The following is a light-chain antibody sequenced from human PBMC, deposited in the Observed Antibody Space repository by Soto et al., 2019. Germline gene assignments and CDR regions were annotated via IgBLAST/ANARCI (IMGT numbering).Light chain of an antibody. Sequence: EIVMTQSPATLSVSPGERATLSCRASRNINRKLAWYQQKPGQAPRLLISGASTSATGIPARFSGSGSGTEFTLTISSLQSEDFAVYYCQPYYDYPPLIFGGGTKVEIK. CDR1: RNINRK. J-gene: IGKJ4*01. CDR2: GAS. CDR3: QPYYDYPPLI. V-gene: IGKV3-15*01.